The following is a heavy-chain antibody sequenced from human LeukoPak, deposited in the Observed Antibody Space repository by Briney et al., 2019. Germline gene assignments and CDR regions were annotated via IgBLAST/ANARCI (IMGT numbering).Heavy chain of an antibody. V-gene: IGHV4-39*07. Sequence: SETLSLTCTVSGGSISSSSYYWGWIRQPPGKGLEWIGSIYYSGSTYYNPSLKSRVTISVDTSKNQFSLKLSSVTAADTAVYYCARELPYCSSTSCYARATLYYYYYMDVWGKGTTVTVSS. D-gene: IGHD2-2*01. CDR1: GGSISSSSYY. CDR2: IYYSGST. J-gene: IGHJ6*03. CDR3: ARELPYCSSTSCYARATLYYYYYMDV.